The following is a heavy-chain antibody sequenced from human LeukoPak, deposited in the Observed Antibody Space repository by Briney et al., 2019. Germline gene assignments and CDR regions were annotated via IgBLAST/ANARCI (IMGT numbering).Heavy chain of an antibody. Sequence: PSETLSLTCTVSGGSINNYYWSWIRQPPGKGLEWIGEINHSGSTNYNPSLKSRVTISVDTSKNQFSLKLSSVTAADTAVYYCARGRRRQLWYFHFDYWGQGTLVTVSS. CDR2: INHSGST. J-gene: IGHJ4*02. CDR1: GGSINNYY. D-gene: IGHD5-18*01. CDR3: ARGRRRQLWYFHFDY. V-gene: IGHV4-34*01.